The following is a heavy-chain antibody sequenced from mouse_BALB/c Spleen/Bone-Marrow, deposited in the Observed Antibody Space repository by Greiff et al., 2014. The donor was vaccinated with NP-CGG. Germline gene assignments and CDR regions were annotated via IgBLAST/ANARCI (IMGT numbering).Heavy chain of an antibody. CDR1: GFTFTDYY. J-gene: IGHJ2*01. CDR2: IRNKANGYTT. V-gene: IGHV7-3*02. Sequence: DVMLVESGGGLVQPGGSLRLSCATSGFTFTDYYMNWVRQPPGEALEWLGFIRNKANGYTTEYSASVKSRFTISRDNSQNILYLQMNTLRADDSATYYCARDKGRVFFDYWGQGTTLTVSS. CDR3: ARDKGRVFFDY.